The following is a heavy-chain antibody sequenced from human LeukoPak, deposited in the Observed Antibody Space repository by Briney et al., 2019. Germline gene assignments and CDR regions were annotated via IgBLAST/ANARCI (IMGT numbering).Heavy chain of an antibody. CDR2: IYSGGST. V-gene: IGHV3-53*01. Sequence: GGSLRLSCAASGFTVSSNYMSWVRQAPGKGLEWVSVIYSGGSTYYADSVKGRFTISRDNSKNTLYLQMNSLRAEDTAVYYCARDLVPPRGFDYWGQGTLVTVSS. J-gene: IGHJ4*02. CDR3: ARDLVPPRGFDY. D-gene: IGHD2-8*01. CDR1: GFTVSSNY.